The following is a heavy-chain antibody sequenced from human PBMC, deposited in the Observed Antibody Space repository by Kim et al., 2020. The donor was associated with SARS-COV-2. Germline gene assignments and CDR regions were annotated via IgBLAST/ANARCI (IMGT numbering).Heavy chain of an antibody. Sequence: DITRYADSVKGRFTISRDNSKNALYLQRSSLRAEDTAIYYCANPRQPDYWGQGTLVTVSS. J-gene: IGHJ4*02. CDR3: ANPRQPDY. V-gene: IGHV3-23*01. CDR2: DIT. D-gene: IGHD6-13*01.